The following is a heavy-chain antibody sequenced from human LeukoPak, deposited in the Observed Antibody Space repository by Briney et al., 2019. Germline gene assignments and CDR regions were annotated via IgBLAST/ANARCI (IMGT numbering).Heavy chain of an antibody. CDR3: ARVPIYDSSGYYGY. J-gene: IGHJ4*02. Sequence: ASVKVSCKASGYTFTGYYMHWVRQAPGQGLEWMGWINPNSGGTNYAQKFQGRVTMTRDTSTSTAYMELSRLRSDDTAVYYCARVPIYDSSGYYGYWGQGTLATVSS. D-gene: IGHD3-22*01. CDR1: GYTFTGYY. V-gene: IGHV1-2*02. CDR2: INPNSGGT.